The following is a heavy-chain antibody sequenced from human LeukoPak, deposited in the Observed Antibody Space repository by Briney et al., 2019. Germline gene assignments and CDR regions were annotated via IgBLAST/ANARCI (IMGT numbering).Heavy chain of an antibody. Sequence: PGGPLRPPCTASGFTFSAHYMDWFPQAPGKGLEWGGRTRKKANSYTTEYAASVKGRFTITSDDSKTSLFRQTYSLKTAPTTTFYCARVNEQQKCTFDYWGQGTLVTVSS. CDR1: GFTFSAHY. CDR3: ARVNEQQKCTFDY. D-gene: IGHD6-13*01. CDR2: TRKKANSYTT. J-gene: IGHJ4*02. V-gene: IGHV3-72*01.